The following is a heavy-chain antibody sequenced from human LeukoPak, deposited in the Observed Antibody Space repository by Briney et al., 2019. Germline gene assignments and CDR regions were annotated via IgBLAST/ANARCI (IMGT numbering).Heavy chain of an antibody. V-gene: IGHV1-2*06. CDR1: GYTFTGYY. Sequence: GASVKVSCKASGYTFTGYYMHWVRQAPGQGFEWMGRINPNSGGTNYAQKFQGRVTMTRDTSISTAYMELSRLRSDDTAVYYCATPGYCSSTSCSNWFDPWGQGTLVTVSS. CDR2: INPNSGGT. D-gene: IGHD2-2*01. J-gene: IGHJ5*02. CDR3: ATPGYCSSTSCSNWFDP.